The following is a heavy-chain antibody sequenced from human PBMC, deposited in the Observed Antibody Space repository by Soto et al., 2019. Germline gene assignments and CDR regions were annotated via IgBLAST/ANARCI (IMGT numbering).Heavy chain of an antibody. CDR1: GGSISSYY. V-gene: IGHV4-4*07. Sequence: ETLSLTCTVSGGSISSYYWSWIRQPAGKGLEWIGRIYTSGSTNYNPSLKSRVTMSVDTSKNQFSLKLSSVTAADTAVYYCAREEIVVVPAAIRAPFHYYYYGMDVWGQGTTVTVSS. CDR3: AREEIVVVPAAIRAPFHYYYYGMDV. J-gene: IGHJ6*02. CDR2: IYTSGST. D-gene: IGHD2-2*02.